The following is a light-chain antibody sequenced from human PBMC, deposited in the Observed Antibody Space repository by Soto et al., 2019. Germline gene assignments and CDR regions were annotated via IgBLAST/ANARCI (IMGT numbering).Light chain of an antibody. J-gene: IGKJ1*01. CDR3: HQSHSVPGT. Sequence: DIQMTQSPSTLSGSVGDRVTITCRASQNIGVYLNWYQQKPGKAPKLLIYAASSLQSGVSSRFSGSGSATDFTLTISSLLPEDFATYYCHQSHSVPGTFGQGTKVDIK. V-gene: IGKV1-39*01. CDR1: QNIGVY. CDR2: AAS.